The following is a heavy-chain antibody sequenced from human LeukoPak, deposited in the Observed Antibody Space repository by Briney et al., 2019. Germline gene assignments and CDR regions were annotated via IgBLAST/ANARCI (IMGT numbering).Heavy chain of an antibody. CDR3: AKGSYTLFDY. J-gene: IGHJ4*02. CDR2: IYYSGST. D-gene: IGHD2-2*02. V-gene: IGHV4-59*08. Sequence: SETLSLTCTVSGGSISSYYWSWIRQPPGKGLEWIGYIYYSGSTNYNPSLKSRVTTSVDTSKNQFSLKLSSVTAADTAVYYCAKGSYTLFDYWGQGTLVTVSS. CDR1: GGSISSYY.